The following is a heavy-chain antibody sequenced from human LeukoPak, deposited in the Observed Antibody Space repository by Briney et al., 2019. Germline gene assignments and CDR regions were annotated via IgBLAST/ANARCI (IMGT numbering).Heavy chain of an antibody. J-gene: IGHJ4*02. CDR1: GGSFSGYY. CDR3: ARGRYCSSTSCYSSSFGY. D-gene: IGHD2-2*02. CDR2: INHSGST. Sequence: TSSETLSLTCAVYGGSFSGYYWSWIRQPPGKGLEWIGEINHSGSTNYHPSLKSGVTISVDTSKNQFFLKLNSVTAADTAVYYCARGRYCSSTSCYSSSFGYWGQGTLVTVSS. V-gene: IGHV4-34*01.